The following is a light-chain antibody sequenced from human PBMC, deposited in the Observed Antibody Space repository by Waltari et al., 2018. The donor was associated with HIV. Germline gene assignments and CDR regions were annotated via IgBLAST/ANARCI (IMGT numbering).Light chain of an antibody. V-gene: IGLV2-23*01. CDR3: CSYAGSFVV. CDR1: SSDVGIYNL. Sequence: QSALTQPASVSGSPGQSITIPCTGPSSDVGIYNLVSWYQQYPGKAPKLMIYEGSKRPSGVSNRFSGSKSGNTASLTISGLQTEDEADYYCCSYAGSFVVFGGGTKLTVL. CDR2: EGS. J-gene: IGLJ2*01.